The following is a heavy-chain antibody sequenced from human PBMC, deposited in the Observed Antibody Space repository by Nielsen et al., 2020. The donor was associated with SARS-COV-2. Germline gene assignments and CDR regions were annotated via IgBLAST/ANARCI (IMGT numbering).Heavy chain of an antibody. Sequence: SETLSLTCAVSGGPISSSNWWSWVRQPPGKGLEWIGEIYHSGSTNYNPSLKSRVTISVDKSKNQFSLKLSSVTAADTAVYYCAREPYYYDSSGPDYYYYGMDVWGQGTTVTVSS. V-gene: IGHV4-4*02. CDR3: AREPYYYDSSGPDYYYYGMDV. CDR2: IYHSGST. CDR1: GGPISSSNW. D-gene: IGHD3-22*01. J-gene: IGHJ6*02.